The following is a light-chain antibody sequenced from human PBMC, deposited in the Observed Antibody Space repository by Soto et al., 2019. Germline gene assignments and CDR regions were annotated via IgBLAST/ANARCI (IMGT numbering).Light chain of an antibody. Sequence: QMTQSPSSLSVSVGDRVTIPCRASQSISSYLNWYQQKPGKAHKLLIYAASSLQSGLPSRFSGSGSGTDFTLTISSLQPEDFATYYCQQSYSTLPLTFGQGTKVEIK. CDR1: QSISSY. CDR2: AAS. J-gene: IGKJ1*01. CDR3: QQSYSTLPLT. V-gene: IGKV1-39*01.